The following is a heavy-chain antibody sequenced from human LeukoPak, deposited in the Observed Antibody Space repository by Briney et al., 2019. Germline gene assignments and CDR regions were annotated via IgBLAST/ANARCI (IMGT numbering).Heavy chain of an antibody. Sequence: ASVKVSCKASGYTFTGYYMHWVRQAPGQGLEWMGWINPNNGGTGYAQKFQGRVTMTRDTSISTAYVELSSLRSDDTAVYYCVRAMDPLDTFNYQYAMDVWGQGTMVTVSS. CDR3: VRAMDPLDTFNYQYAMDV. V-gene: IGHV1-2*02. CDR2: INPNNGGT. CDR1: GYTFTGYY. J-gene: IGHJ6*02. D-gene: IGHD5-24*01.